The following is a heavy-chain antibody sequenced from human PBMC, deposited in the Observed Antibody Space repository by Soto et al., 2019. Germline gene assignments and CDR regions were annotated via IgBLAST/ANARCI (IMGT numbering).Heavy chain of an antibody. J-gene: IGHJ4*02. CDR2: INHSGST. CDR3: ARGMTTVTTDCYFDY. Sequence: TSETLSLTCAVYGGSFSGYYWSWIRQPPGKGLEWIGEINHSGSTNYNPSLKSRVTISVDTSKNQFSLKLSSVTAADTAVYYCARGMTTVTTDCYFDYWGQGTLVTVSS. CDR1: GGSFSGYY. D-gene: IGHD4-17*01. V-gene: IGHV4-34*01.